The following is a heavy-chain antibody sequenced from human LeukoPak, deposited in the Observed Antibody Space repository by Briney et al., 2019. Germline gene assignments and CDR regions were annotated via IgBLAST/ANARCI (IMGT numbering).Heavy chain of an antibody. D-gene: IGHD7-27*01. J-gene: IGHJ6*02. V-gene: IGHV3-23*01. CDR2: ISGSGGST. CDR3: AKGSPGLYYYYCMDV. Sequence: GGPLRLSCAASGFTFSSYAMSWVRQAPGKGLEWVSAISGSGGSTYYADSVKGRFTISRDNSKNTLYLQMNSLRAEDTAVYYCAKGSPGLYYYYCMDVWGQGTTVTVFS. CDR1: GFTFSSYA.